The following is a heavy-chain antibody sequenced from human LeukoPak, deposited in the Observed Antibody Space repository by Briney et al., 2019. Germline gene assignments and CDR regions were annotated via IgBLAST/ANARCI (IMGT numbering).Heavy chain of an antibody. D-gene: IGHD5-18*01. V-gene: IGHV2-5*01. CDR2: IYWNDDK. Sequence: SGPTLVKPTHTLTLTCTFSGFSLSTSGVGVGWIRQPPGKALEWLALIYWNDDKRYSPSLKSRLTITKDTSKNQVVLTMTNMDPVDTATYYCAHRRGYTYGFDYWGQGTLVTVSS. J-gene: IGHJ4*02. CDR1: GFSLSTSGVG. CDR3: AHRRGYTYGFDY.